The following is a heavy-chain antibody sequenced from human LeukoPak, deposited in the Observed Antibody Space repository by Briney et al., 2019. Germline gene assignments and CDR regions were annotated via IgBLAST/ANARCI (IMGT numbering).Heavy chain of an antibody. CDR3: AIRGYSYGQGSNWFDP. J-gene: IGHJ5*02. D-gene: IGHD5-18*01. V-gene: IGHV1-8*01. Sequence: GASVKVSCKASGYTFTSYDINWVRQATGQGLEWMGWMNPNSGNTGYAQKFQGRVTMTRNTSISTAYMELSSLRSEDTAVYYCAIRGYSYGQGSNWFDPWGQGTLVTVSS. CDR2: MNPNSGNT. CDR1: GYTFTSYD.